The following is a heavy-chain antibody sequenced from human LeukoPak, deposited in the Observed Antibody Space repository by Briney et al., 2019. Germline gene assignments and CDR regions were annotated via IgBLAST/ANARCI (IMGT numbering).Heavy chain of an antibody. CDR1: GFTFSGYA. CDR3: ARGGGYFDY. CDR2: ISGSGGGT. J-gene: IGHJ4*02. D-gene: IGHD3-16*01. Sequence: GGSLRLSCAASGFTFSGYAMSWVRQAPGKGLEWVSAISGSGGGTYYADSVKGRFTISRDNSKNTLYLQMNSLRAEDTAVYYCARGGGYFDYWGQGTLVTVSS. V-gene: IGHV3-23*01.